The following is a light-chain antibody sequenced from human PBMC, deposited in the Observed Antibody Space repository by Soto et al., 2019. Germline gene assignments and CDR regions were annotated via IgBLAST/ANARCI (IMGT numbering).Light chain of an antibody. CDR2: WAS. V-gene: IGKV4-1*01. CDR1: QSVLYSSNNKNY. Sequence: DIVMTQSPDSLAVSLGERATINCKSSQSVLYSSNNKNYLAWYQQKPGQPPTLLIYWASTRESGVPDRFSGSGSGTDFTLTISSLQAEDVAVYYCQQYYSTSQVTFGGGTKVEIK. J-gene: IGKJ4*01. CDR3: QQYYSTSQVT.